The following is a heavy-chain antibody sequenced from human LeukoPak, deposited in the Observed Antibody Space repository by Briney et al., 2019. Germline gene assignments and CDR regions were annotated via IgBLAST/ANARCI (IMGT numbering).Heavy chain of an antibody. CDR3: AIDYGSGSYSDY. J-gene: IGHJ4*02. CDR2: ISGSGGTT. V-gene: IGHV3-23*01. Sequence: GGSLRLSCAASGFTFTSYAMSWVRQAPGKGLEWVSAISGSGGTTYYADSVKGRFIISRDNYKNTLFLQMNSLRAEDTAVYYCAIDYGSGSYSDYWGQGTQVTVSS. D-gene: IGHD3-10*01. CDR1: GFTFTSYA.